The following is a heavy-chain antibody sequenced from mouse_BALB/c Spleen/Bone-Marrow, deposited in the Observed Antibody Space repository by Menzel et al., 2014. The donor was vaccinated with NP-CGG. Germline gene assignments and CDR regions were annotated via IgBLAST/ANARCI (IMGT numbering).Heavy chain of an antibody. Sequence: VQLQESGPGLVAPSQTLSITCTVSGFSLTNYGVSWVRQPPGKGLEWLGLIWRDGTTNYHSALMSRLSINKDNSKSQVFLKLNSLQTDDTATYYCAKQTHYYGSTYWYFDVWGAGTTVTVSS. CDR1: GFSLTNYG. D-gene: IGHD1-1*01. J-gene: IGHJ1*01. CDR2: IWRDGTT. CDR3: AKQTHYYGSTYWYFDV. V-gene: IGHV2-3*01.